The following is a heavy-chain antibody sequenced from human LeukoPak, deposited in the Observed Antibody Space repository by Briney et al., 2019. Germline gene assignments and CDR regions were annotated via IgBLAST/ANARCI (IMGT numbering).Heavy chain of an antibody. CDR2: ISSSSSYI. J-gene: IGHJ6*03. D-gene: IGHD6-13*01. V-gene: IGHV3-21*01. CDR3: ARDGGIAAADNWYYYMDV. CDR1: GFTFSSYS. Sequence: GGSLRLSCAASGFTFSSYSMNWVRQAPGKGLEWVSSISSSSSYIYYADSVKGRFTISRDNAKNSLYLQMNSLRAEDTAVYYCARDGGIAAADNWYYYMDVWGKGTTVTVSS.